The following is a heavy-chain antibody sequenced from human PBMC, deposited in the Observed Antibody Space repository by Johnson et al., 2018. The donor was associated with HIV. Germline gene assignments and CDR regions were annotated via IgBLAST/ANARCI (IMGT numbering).Heavy chain of an antibody. V-gene: IGHV3-33*08. CDR3: ATEGGTGAFDI. D-gene: IGHD2-15*01. Sequence: QVQLVESGGGVVQPGRSLRLSCAASGFTFSSYAMHWVRQAPGQGLEWVAYIRYDGSTQSYADSVKGRFSISRDNSKNTLYMEINSLRAEDTSVYYCATEGGTGAFDIWGQGTMVTVSS. CDR1: GFTFSSYA. J-gene: IGHJ3*02. CDR2: IRYDGSTQ.